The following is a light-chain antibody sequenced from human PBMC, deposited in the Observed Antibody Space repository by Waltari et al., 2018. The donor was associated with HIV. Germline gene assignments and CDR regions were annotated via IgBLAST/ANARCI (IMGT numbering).Light chain of an antibody. J-gene: IGLJ3*02. CDR2: ESH. CDR3: QSYDTSRQWV. CDR1: RCRITRTS. V-gene: IGLV6-57*01. Sequence: NFILTHPHPPSKSPDRTVTIPCTPSRCRITRTSVQWFQQRPGSYPTTVIYESHHRPSGVPDRFSGSIDRSSNSASLTISGLKTEDEADYYCQSYDTSRQWVFGGGTKLTVL.